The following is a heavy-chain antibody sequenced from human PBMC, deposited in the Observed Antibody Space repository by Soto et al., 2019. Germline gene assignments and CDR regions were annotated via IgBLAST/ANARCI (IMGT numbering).Heavy chain of an antibody. J-gene: IGHJ6*02. CDR2: ISYDGNNK. D-gene: IGHD2-15*01. Sequence: QVQLVESGGGVVQPGRSLRLSCAASGFTFSSYAMYWVRQAPGKGLEWVAVISYDGNNKYYADSVKGRFTISRDNSKNTLYLQMNSLRAEHTAVYYCARAGCDGGSCYTLVGLRYGMDVWGQGTTVTVSS. CDR3: ARAGCDGGSCYTLVGLRYGMDV. V-gene: IGHV3-30-3*01. CDR1: GFTFSSYA.